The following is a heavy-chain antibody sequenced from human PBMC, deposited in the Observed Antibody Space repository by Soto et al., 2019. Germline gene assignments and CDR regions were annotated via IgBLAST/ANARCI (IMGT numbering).Heavy chain of an antibody. V-gene: IGHV5-10-1*01. CDR3: ARHLPHVILALYYGMDV. CDR2: IDPSGSYT. Sequence: GEALKISCRGSGYSFTSYWISWGRQRPGKGLEWMGRIDPSGSYTNYSPSFQGHVTISADKSISTAYLQWSSLKASDTAMYYCARHLPHVILALYYGMDVWGQGTRVTVSS. CDR1: GYSFTSYW. D-gene: IGHD3-3*01. J-gene: IGHJ6*02.